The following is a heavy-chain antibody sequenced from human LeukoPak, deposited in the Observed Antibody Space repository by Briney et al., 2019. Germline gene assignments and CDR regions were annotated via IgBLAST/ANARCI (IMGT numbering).Heavy chain of an antibody. J-gene: IGHJ6*03. Sequence: SVKVSCKASGGTLSSYAISWVRQAPGQGLEWMGGIIPIFGTANYAQKFQGRVTITADESTSTAYMELSSLRSEDTAVYYCARMKTAIPDYYYYYMDVWGKGTTVTVSS. CDR3: ARMKTAIPDYYYYYMDV. V-gene: IGHV1-69*01. D-gene: IGHD2-21*02. CDR1: GGTLSSYA. CDR2: IIPIFGTA.